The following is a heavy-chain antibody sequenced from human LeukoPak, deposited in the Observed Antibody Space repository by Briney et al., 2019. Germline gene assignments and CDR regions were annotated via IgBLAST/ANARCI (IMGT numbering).Heavy chain of an antibody. V-gene: IGHV5-51*01. D-gene: IGHD6-19*01. CDR2: IYPGDSDT. CDR1: GYSFTSYW. CDR3: ARLVEVAGRLDY. J-gene: IGHJ4*02. Sequence: GGSLKISCKGSGYSFTSYWIGWVRQMPGKGLEWMGIIYPGDSDTRYSPSFQGQVTISADKSIITAYLQWSSLNASDTAMYYCARLVEVAGRLDYWGQGTPVIVSS.